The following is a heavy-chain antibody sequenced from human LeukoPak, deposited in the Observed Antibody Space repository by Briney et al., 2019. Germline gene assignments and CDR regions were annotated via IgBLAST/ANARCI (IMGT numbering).Heavy chain of an antibody. CDR1: GFTFSDYY. D-gene: IGHD1-26*01. V-gene: IGHV3-11*04. Sequence: GGSLRLSCAASGFTFSDYYMSWIRQAPGKGLEWVSYISSSGSTIYYADPVKGRFTISRDDSKNTVYLQMNSLRTEDTAVYYCVRGSCGIYCYFDYWGQGALVTVSS. CDR3: VRGSCGIYCYFDY. CDR2: ISSSGSTI. J-gene: IGHJ4*02.